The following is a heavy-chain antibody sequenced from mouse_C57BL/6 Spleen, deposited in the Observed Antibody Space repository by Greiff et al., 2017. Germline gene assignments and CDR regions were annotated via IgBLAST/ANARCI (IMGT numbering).Heavy chain of an antibody. Sequence: DVHLVESGPVLVKPGASVKMSCKASGYTFTDYYMNWVKQSHGKSLEWIGVINPYNGGTSYNQKFKGKATLTVDKSSSTAYMELNSLTSEDSAVYYCARGGAQATWGYFDYWGQGTTLTVSS. CDR3: ARGGAQATWGYFDY. CDR2: INPYNGGT. D-gene: IGHD3-2*02. V-gene: IGHV1-19*01. J-gene: IGHJ2*01. CDR1: GYTFTDYY.